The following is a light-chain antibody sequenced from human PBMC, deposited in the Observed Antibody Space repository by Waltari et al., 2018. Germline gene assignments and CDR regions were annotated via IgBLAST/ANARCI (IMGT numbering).Light chain of an antibody. V-gene: IGKV1-39*01. CDR2: AAS. CDR1: QSISY. Sequence: DIQMTQSPSSLSASVGDRVTITCRASQSISYLNWYQQKPGKDPKLLIYAASSLQSGVPLRFSGSGSWTDFTLTISSLQPEDFAAYYCQQSSITPQTFGGGTKVEVK. CDR3: QQSSITPQT. J-gene: IGKJ4*01.